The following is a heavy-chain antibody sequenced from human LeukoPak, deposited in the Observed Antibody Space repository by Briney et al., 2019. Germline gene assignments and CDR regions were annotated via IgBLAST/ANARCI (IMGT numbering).Heavy chain of an antibody. CDR2: IKSKNDGGTT. CDR3: TKPYDSSGYYRNH. V-gene: IGHV3-15*01. CDR1: GFTFSNAW. D-gene: IGHD3-22*01. J-gene: IGHJ4*02. Sequence: GGSLRLSCAASGFTFSNAWMSWVRQAPGKGLEWVGRIKSKNDGGTTDYAAPVKGRFTISRDDSKNTLYLQMNSLKTEDTAVYYCTKPYDSSGYYRNHWGQGTLVTVSS.